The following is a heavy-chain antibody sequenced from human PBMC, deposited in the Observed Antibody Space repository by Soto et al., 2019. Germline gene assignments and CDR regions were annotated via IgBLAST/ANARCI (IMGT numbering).Heavy chain of an antibody. CDR1: GYTFTGYD. D-gene: IGHD1-26*01. Sequence: QVQLVQSGAEVKKPGASVKVSCKASGYTFTGYDINWVRQATGQGLEWMGWMNPNSGNTAYAQKFQGRVTMTRNTSISTAYLELSSLRSEDTAMYYFARELSGGNLRDWGQGTLVTVSS. CDR3: ARELSGGNLRD. CDR2: MNPNSGNT. V-gene: IGHV1-8*01. J-gene: IGHJ4*02.